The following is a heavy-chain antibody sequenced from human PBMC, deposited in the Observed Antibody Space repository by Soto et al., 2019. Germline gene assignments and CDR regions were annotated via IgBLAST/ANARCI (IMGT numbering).Heavy chain of an antibody. V-gene: IGHV3-23*01. J-gene: IGHJ4*02. Sequence: HPGGSPRLSCAASGFTFSSYAMSWVRQAPGKGLEWVSAISGSGGSTDYADSVKGRFTISRDNSKNTLYLQMNSLRAEDTAVYYCAKELRATPELDYPGQGTQVTVSS. CDR1: GFTFSSYA. CDR3: AKELRATPELDY. CDR2: ISGSGGST. D-gene: IGHD3-3*01.